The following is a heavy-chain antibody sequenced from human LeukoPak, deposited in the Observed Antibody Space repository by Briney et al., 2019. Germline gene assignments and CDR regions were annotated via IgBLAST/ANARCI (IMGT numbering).Heavy chain of an antibody. J-gene: IGHJ4*02. Sequence: SETLSLTCAVYGGSFSGYYWGWIRQPPGKGLEWIGEINHSGSTNYNPSLKSRVTISVDTSKNQFSLKLSSVTAADTAVYYCARPPFSYYGSGGYFDYWGQGTLVTVYS. CDR1: GGSFSGYY. CDR2: INHSGST. V-gene: IGHV4-34*01. CDR3: ARPPFSYYGSGGYFDY. D-gene: IGHD3-10*01.